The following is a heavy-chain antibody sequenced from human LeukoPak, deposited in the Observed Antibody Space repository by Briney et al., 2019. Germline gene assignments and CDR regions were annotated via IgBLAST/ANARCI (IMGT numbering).Heavy chain of an antibody. D-gene: IGHD1-7*01. J-gene: IGHJ4*02. V-gene: IGHV3-30*04. CDR3: ASQTGTNPY. CDR1: GFTFSSYA. CDR2: ISYDGSNK. Sequence: GRSLRLSCAASGFTFSSYAMHWVRQAPGKGLEWVAVISYDGSNKYYADSVKGRFTISRDNSKNTLYLQMNSLRAEDTAVYYCASQTGTNPYWGQGTLVTVSS.